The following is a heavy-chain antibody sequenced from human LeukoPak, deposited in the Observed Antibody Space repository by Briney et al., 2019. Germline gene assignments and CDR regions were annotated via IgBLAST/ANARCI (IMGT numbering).Heavy chain of an antibody. CDR2: ISANNGNT. D-gene: IGHD3-22*01. Sequence: GASVKVSCKASGYTFTIYGISWVRQAPGQGLEWMGWISANNGNTHYAQKLQGRVTMTTDTSTSTAYMELSSLRSEDTAVYYCARGRIVVVITGGSYYMDVWGKGTTVTVSS. V-gene: IGHV1-18*01. CDR3: ARGRIVVVITGGSYYMDV. CDR1: GYTFTIYG. J-gene: IGHJ6*03.